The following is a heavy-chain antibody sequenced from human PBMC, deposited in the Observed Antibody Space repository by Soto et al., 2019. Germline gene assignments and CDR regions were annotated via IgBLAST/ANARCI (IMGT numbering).Heavy chain of an antibody. D-gene: IGHD2-2*01. V-gene: IGHV1-69*02. Sequence: VQLVQSGAEVKKPGSSVKVSCKASGGTFSSYTISWVRQAPGQGLEWMGRIIPILGIANYAQKFQGRVTITADKSTSTAYMELSSLRSEDTAGYYCARSPPSDCSSTSCYGGGIDYWGQGTLVTVSS. CDR1: GGTFSSYT. CDR3: ARSPPSDCSSTSCYGGGIDY. CDR2: IIPILGIA. J-gene: IGHJ4*02.